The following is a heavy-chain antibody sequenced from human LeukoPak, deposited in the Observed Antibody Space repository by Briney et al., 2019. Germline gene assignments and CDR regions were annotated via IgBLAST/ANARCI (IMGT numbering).Heavy chain of an antibody. V-gene: IGHV4-4*09. CDR3: ARGDFYRYYFDY. CDR2: IYTSGST. CDR1: GGSIRTYY. D-gene: IGHD2/OR15-2a*01. Sequence: SETLSLTCTVSGGSIRTYYWSWIRQPPGKGLEWIGYIYTSGSTNYNPSLKSRVTMSLDTSEIQFSLKLSSVTAADTAVYYCARGDFYRYYFDYWGQGTLVTVSS. J-gene: IGHJ4*02.